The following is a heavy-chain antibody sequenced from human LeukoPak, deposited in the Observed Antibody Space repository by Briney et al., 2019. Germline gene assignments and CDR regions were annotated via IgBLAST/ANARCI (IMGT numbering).Heavy chain of an antibody. CDR3: AKGPRRITMIVVYDY. Sequence: GSLGPSCAASGLTFSSFAMSWVRRAPGRGLEWVSAISGSGGSTYYADSVKGRFTISRDNSKNTLYLQMNSLRAEDTAVYYCAKGPRRITMIVVYDYWGQGTLVTVSS. J-gene: IGHJ4*02. CDR2: ISGSGGST. CDR1: GLTFSSFA. V-gene: IGHV3-23*01. D-gene: IGHD3-22*01.